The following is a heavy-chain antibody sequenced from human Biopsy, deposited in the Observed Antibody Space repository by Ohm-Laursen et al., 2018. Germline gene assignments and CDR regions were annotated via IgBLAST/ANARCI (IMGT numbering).Heavy chain of an antibody. CDR2: IDWDDAK. V-gene: IGHV2-70*16. D-gene: IGHD2-21*01. CDR3: ARIPIPIFSAALVYRHRRHLQGLDV. CDR1: GFSVNTRGMS. J-gene: IGHJ6*02. Sequence: TQTLTLTFTLSGFSVNTRGMSVTWIRQPPGKALEWLARIDWDDAKFYSASLKSRLTISKGTSGNHVVLTLSDVDPVDTGTYYCARIPIPIFSAALVYRHRRHLQGLDVWGQGTTVIVSS.